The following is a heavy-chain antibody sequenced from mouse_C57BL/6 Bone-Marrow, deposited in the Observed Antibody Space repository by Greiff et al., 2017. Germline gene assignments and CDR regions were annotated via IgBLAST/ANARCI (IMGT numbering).Heavy chain of an antibody. CDR2: IRNKANGYTT. V-gene: IGHV7-3*01. CDR1: GFTFTDYY. Sequence: EVKLMESGGGLVQPGGSLSLSCAASGFTFTDYYMSWVRQPPGQALEWLGFIRNKANGYTTEYSASLKGRFTISRDNSQSILYLQMHALRDEDSATYDCARSYSTEAWFAYWGQGTLVTVSA. CDR3: ARSYSTEAWFAY. J-gene: IGHJ3*01. D-gene: IGHD2-5*01.